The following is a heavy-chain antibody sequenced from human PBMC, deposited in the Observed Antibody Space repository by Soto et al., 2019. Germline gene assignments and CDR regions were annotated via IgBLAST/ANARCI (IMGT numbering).Heavy chain of an antibody. Sequence: PGGSLRLSCAASGFTFSSYSMNWVRQAPGKGLEWVSSISSSSSYIYYADSVKGRFTISRDNAKNSLYLQMNSLRAEDTAVYYCASELYDFWSGSYWGQGTLVTVSS. CDR1: GFTFSSYS. CDR2: ISSSSSYI. J-gene: IGHJ4*02. D-gene: IGHD3-3*01. CDR3: ASELYDFWSGSY. V-gene: IGHV3-21*01.